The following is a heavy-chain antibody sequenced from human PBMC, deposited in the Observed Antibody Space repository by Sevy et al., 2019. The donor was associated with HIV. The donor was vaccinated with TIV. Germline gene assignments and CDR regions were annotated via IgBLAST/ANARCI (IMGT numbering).Heavy chain of an antibody. J-gene: IGHJ4*02. Sequence: GGSLRLSCAASGFTFSTYSMNWVRQAPGKGLEWVSYISRSSRTIYYADSVEGRFTISRDNAKNSLSLQINSLRADDTAVYYCARAYSGGWPQGAWTDYRGQGTLVTVSS. CDR1: GFTFSTYS. CDR3: ARAYSGGWPQGAWTDY. D-gene: IGHD6-19*01. V-gene: IGHV3-48*01. CDR2: ISRSSRTI.